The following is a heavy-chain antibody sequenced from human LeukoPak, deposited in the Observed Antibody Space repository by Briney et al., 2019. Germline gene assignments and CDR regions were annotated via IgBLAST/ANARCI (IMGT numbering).Heavy chain of an antibody. Sequence: SETLSLTCTVSGDSINSGYYWGWIRQPPEKGLEWIGTINHSESTYYNPSLKSRVTISVDTSKNQFSLKLSSVTAADTAVYYCARVGSGWYDWYFDLWGRGTLVTVPS. CDR1: GDSINSGYY. D-gene: IGHD6-19*01. V-gene: IGHV4-38-2*02. CDR2: INHSEST. CDR3: ARVGSGWYDWYFDL. J-gene: IGHJ2*01.